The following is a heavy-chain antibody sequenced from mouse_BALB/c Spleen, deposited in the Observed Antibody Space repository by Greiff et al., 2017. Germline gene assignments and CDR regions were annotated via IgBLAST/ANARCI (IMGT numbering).Heavy chain of an antibody. Sequence: QVQLQQSGPGLVAPSQCLSITCTVSGFSFTSYGVHWVRQPPGKGLEWLGVICAGGSTNYHSALMSRLSISKDNSKSHVFLQMISLQTDDTAMYYCGGVGRAPFDYWGQGTTVTVSA. D-gene: IGHD1-1*01. V-gene: IGHV2-9*02. J-gene: IGHJ2*01. CDR1: GFSFTSYG. CDR2: ICAGGST. CDR3: GGVGRAPFDY.